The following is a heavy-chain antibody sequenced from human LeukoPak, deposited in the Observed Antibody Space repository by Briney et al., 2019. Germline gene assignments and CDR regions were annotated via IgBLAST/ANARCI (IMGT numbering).Heavy chain of an antibody. CDR2: IHYSGST. CDR1: GGSISSYF. Sequence: SETLSLTCAVSGGSISSYFWSWIRQPPGKGLEWIGYIHYSGSTNYNPSLTSRVTISVDTSKNQFSLKLTSVTAADTAVYYCERGDDYKSTYFDNWGQGTLVTVSS. D-gene: IGHD5-12*01. V-gene: IGHV4-59*01. CDR3: ERGDDYKSTYFDN. J-gene: IGHJ4*02.